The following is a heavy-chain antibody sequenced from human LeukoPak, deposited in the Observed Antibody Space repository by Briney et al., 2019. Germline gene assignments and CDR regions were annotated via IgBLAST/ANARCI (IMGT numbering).Heavy chain of an antibody. Sequence: GGSLRLSCAASGFTFSSYSMNWVRQAPGKGLEWVSSISSSSSYIYYADSVKGRFTISRDNAKNSLYLQMNSLRAEDTAVYYCAKVKYQLLYRGPADYWGQGTLVTVSS. CDR3: AKVKYQLLYRGPADY. D-gene: IGHD2-2*02. V-gene: IGHV3-21*04. J-gene: IGHJ4*02. CDR2: ISSSSSYI. CDR1: GFTFSSYS.